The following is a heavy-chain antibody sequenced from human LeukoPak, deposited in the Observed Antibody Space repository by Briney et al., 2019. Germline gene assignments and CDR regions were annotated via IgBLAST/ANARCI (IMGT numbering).Heavy chain of an antibody. D-gene: IGHD2/OR15-2a*01. J-gene: IGHJ4*02. Sequence: SQTLSRTCTVSGDSISSGDHYWSWIRQPPGKGLEWIGYIHYSGSTYYNPSLKSRVIISVDMSKNQFSLSLNSLTAADSAVYYCARAAADKNSWYYLDYWGQGTLVTVSS. CDR1: GDSISSGDHY. V-gene: IGHV4-30-4*01. CDR2: IHYSGST. CDR3: ARAAADKNSWYYLDY.